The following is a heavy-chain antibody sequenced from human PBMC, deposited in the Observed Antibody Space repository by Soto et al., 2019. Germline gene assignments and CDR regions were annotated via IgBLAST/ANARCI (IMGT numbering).Heavy chain of an antibody. CDR2: ISGSGGST. Sequence: EVQLLESGGGLVQPGESLRLSCAASGFTFSSSAMTWVRQAPGKELEWVSSISGSGGSTFYADSVKGRFTISRDNSKNTLYLQMNSLSAVDTAVDHCAKDQNRDSPHSLVHWVQGTLVTVAS. J-gene: IGHJ4*02. V-gene: IGHV3-23*01. CDR3: AKDQNRDSPHSLVH. D-gene: IGHD2-15*01. CDR1: GFTFSSSA.